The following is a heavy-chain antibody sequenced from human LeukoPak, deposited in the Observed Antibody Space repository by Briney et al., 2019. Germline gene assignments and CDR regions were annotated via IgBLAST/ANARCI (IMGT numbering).Heavy chain of an antibody. CDR1: GGSISSTSYY. CDR2: IYYSGTT. CDR3: ATDHGFHYGAYFDY. V-gene: IGHV4-39*02. D-gene: IGHD4-17*01. J-gene: IGHJ4*02. Sequence: SETLSLTCNASGGSISSTSYYWGWIRQPPGKGLEWIGSIYYSGTTYYSPSLKSRVTISVHTSKNQFSLKLSSVTAADTAVYYCATDHGFHYGAYFDYWGQGTLVTVSS.